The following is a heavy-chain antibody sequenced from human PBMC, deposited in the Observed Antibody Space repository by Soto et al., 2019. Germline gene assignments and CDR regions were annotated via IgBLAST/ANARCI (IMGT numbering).Heavy chain of an antibody. V-gene: IGHV1-69*08. CDR3: ARDAYSHYHDPHAPFYP. CDR1: GGTFSTYT. CDR2: IIPIIGTI. Sequence: QVQLVQSGAEVKKPGSSVKVSCKASGGTFSTYTITWVRQAPGQGLEWMGRIIPIIGTINYAQKFQGRVTITADQFTSRAYMELTRLRSDDTAVYYCARDAYSHYHDPHAPFYPWGQGTLDTVSS. D-gene: IGHD3-22*01. J-gene: IGHJ5*02.